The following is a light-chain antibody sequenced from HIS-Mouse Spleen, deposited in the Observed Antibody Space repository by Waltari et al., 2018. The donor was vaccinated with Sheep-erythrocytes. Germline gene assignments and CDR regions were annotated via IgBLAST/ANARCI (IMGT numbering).Light chain of an antibody. V-gene: IGKV1-39*01. CDR1: QSISSY. J-gene: IGKJ2*01. CDR3: QQSYSTPYT. CDR2: AAS. Sequence: DIQMTQSPSSLSASVGDRVTITCRASQSISSYLNWYQQKPGKAPKLLIYAASSLQSGVPSRFSGSGSGTDVTLTISSLQPEDVATYYCQQSYSTPYTFGQGTKVDIK.